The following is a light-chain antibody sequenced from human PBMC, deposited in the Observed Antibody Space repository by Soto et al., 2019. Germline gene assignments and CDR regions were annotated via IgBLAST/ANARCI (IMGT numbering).Light chain of an antibody. CDR3: QHYGSSPPWT. CDR2: GAS. Sequence: EIVLTQSPGTLSLSPGERATLSCRASQSVSSSYLAWYQQKPGQAPRLLIYGASSRATGIPDRFSGSGSGTDFTLTISGLQPEDIAVYYCQHYGSSPPWTFGQGTKVDIK. CDR1: QSVSSSY. V-gene: IGKV3-20*01. J-gene: IGKJ1*01.